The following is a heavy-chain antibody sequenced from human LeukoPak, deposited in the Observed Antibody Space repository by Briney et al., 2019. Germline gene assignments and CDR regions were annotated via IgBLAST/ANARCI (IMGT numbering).Heavy chain of an antibody. V-gene: IGHV3-74*01. J-gene: IGHJ1*01. CDR2: INSAGTYT. CDR1: GFTFKNHW. Sequence: PGGSLRLSCEASGFTFKNHWMHWVRQAPGKGLVWVSRINSAGTYTNYADSVKGRFTISRDNSKNTQSLQMNSLRAEDTAVYYCAKDDDWGRYKHWGQGTLVTVSS. D-gene: IGHD3-16*01. CDR3: AKDDDWGRYKH.